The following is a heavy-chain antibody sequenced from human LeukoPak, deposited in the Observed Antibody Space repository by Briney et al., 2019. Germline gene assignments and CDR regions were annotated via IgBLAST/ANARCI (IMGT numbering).Heavy chain of an antibody. J-gene: IGHJ5*02. CDR2: IYTSGST. D-gene: IGHD5-18*01. V-gene: IGHV4-4*07. Sequence: SETLSLNCTVSGGSISSYYLSWIRQPAGKGLEWIPRIYTSGSTNYNPSLKSRVTMSVDTSKNQFSLKLSSVTAADTAVYYCARDNADYSYEGTYWFDPWGQGTLVTVSS. CDR3: ARDNADYSYEGTYWFDP. CDR1: GGSISSYY.